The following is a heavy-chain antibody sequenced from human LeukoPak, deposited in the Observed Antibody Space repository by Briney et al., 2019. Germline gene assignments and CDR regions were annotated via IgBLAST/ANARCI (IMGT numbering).Heavy chain of an antibody. J-gene: IGHJ4*02. V-gene: IGHV4-59*01. CDR2: IYYSGST. D-gene: IGHD6-25*01. CDR1: GVSISSYY. CDR3: ARARYSSAPFGY. Sequence: SETLSLTCIVSGVSISSYYWSWIRQPPGKGLEWIGYIYYSGSTNYNPSLKSRVTISVVTSKNQFSLKLSSVTAADTAVYYCARARYSSAPFGYWGQGTLITVSS.